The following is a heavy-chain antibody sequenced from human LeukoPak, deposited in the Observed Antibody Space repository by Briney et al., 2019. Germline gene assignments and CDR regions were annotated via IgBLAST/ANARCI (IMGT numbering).Heavy chain of an antibody. Sequence: SETLSLTCTVSGYSISSGYYWGWIRQPPRKGLEWIGAYHVGTTDYNPSLKSRVTISVDRSKNQMSLKLSSVTAADTAVYYCARCLGFLIGSSWYPDAFDIWGQGTMVTVSS. CDR3: ARCLGFLIGSSWYPDAFDI. CDR2: AYHVGTT. CDR1: GYSISSGYY. J-gene: IGHJ3*02. D-gene: IGHD6-13*01. V-gene: IGHV4-38-2*02.